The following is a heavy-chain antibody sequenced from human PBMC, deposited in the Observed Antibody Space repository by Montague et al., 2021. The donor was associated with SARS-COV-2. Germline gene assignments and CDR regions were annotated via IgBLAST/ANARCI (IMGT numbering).Heavy chain of an antibody. D-gene: IGHD3-16*02. CDR2: ISYDGSNK. V-gene: IGHV3-30-3*01. CDR3: ARGRGVITFGGVIGYDAFDI. CDR1: GFTFSSYA. Sequence: SLRLSCAASGFTFSSYAMHLVRQAPGKGLEWVAVISYDGSNKYYSDSVKGRFTISRDNSKNTLYLQMNSLRAEDTAVYYCARGRGVITFGGVIGYDAFDIWGQGTMVTVSS. J-gene: IGHJ3*02.